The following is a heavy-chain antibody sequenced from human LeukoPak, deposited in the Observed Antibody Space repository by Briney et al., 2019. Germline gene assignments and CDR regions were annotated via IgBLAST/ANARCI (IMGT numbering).Heavy chain of an antibody. CDR1: GFTVSSNY. Sequence: PGGSLRLFCAASGFTVSSNYMSWVRQAPGKGLEWVSVIYSGGSTYYADSVKGRFTISRDNSKNTLYLQMNSLRAEDTAVYYCARVYGDYEGVDYWGQGTLVTVSS. CDR2: IYSGGST. J-gene: IGHJ4*02. CDR3: ARVYGDYEGVDY. V-gene: IGHV3-66*01. D-gene: IGHD4-17*01.